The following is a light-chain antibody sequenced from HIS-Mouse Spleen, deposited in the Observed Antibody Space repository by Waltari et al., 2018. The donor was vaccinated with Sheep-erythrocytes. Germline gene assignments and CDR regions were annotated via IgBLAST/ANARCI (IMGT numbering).Light chain of an antibody. V-gene: IGLV2-14*01. CDR3: SSYTSSSTQV. CDR1: SSDVGGYNY. J-gene: IGLJ2*01. CDR2: EVS. Sequence: QSALTQPAPVSGSPGQSITIPCTGTSSDVGGYNYVPWYQQHPGKAPKLMIYEVSNRPSGVSNRFSGSKSGNTASLTISGLQAEDEADYYCSSYTSSSTQVFGGGTKLTVL.